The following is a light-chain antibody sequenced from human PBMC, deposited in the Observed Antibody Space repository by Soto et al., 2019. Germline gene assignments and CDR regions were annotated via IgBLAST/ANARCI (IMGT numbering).Light chain of an antibody. Sequence: QSVLTQPPSVSGAPGQRVTISCTGGTSNIGAGYDVHWYQQLPGTAPKLLIYGNSNRPSGVPDRFSGSKSGTSASLAITGLQAEDEGDYSCQSNDSSLSGYVFGTGTKLTVL. CDR3: QSNDSSLSGYV. CDR2: GNS. V-gene: IGLV1-40*01. J-gene: IGLJ1*01. CDR1: TSNIGAGYD.